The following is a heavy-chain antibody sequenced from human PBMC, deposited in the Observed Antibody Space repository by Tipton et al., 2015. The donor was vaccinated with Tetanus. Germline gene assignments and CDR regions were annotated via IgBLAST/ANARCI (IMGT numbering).Heavy chain of an antibody. J-gene: IGHJ4*02. Sequence: SLRLSCAASGFTFSNYGMHWVRQAPGKGLEWVAIISYDGSHKYYADSVKGRFTISRDNSKNTLYLQMNSLRADDTAVYYCAKSGEELPNEYYFDNWGQGTLVTVSS. CDR2: ISYDGSHK. V-gene: IGHV3-30*18. CDR3: AKSGEELPNEYYFDN. D-gene: IGHD1-26*01. CDR1: GFTFSNYG.